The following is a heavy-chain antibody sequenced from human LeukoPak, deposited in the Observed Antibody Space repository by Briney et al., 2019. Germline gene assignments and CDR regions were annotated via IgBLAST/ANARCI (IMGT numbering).Heavy chain of an antibody. V-gene: IGHV4-31*03. CDR1: GGSLSSGGYY. D-gene: IGHD4-11*01. Sequence: PSETLSLTCTVSGGSLSSGGYYWSWIRQHPGKGLEWIGYIYYSGNTYYSPSLKSRVTISIDTSKNQFSLKLSSVTAADTAVYYCARGQDDYSSFYTWFDPWGQGTLVTVSS. J-gene: IGHJ5*02. CDR3: ARGQDDYSSFYTWFDP. CDR2: IYYSGNT.